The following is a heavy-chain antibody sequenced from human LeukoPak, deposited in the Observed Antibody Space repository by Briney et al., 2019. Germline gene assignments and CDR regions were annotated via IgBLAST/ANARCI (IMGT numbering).Heavy chain of an antibody. CDR3: ATVRTYTNFDY. Sequence: HPGGSLRPSCAASGFTFSGYWMSWVRQAPGKGLEWVANINQDGSQKYYVDSVKGRFTISRDNAKNSLYLQMNSLRAEDTAVYYCATVRTYTNFDYWGQGTLVTVSS. J-gene: IGHJ4*02. CDR2: INQDGSQK. V-gene: IGHV3-7*05. CDR1: GFTFSGYW. D-gene: IGHD5-18*01.